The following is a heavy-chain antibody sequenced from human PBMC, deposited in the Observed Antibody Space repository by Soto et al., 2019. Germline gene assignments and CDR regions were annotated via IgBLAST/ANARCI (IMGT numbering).Heavy chain of an antibody. V-gene: IGHV4-34*12. CDR1: GGSFSAYY. CDR2: IIHSEST. CDR3: ARQRPTDGRWEFANYYGMDV. Sequence: PSETLSLTCAVYGGSFSAYYWGWVRQPPGKGLEWIGEIIHSESTKYNQSLKSRVTISVDTSKNQFSLKLSSVTAADTAVYYCARQRPTDGRWEFANYYGMDVWGQGTPVTVSS. D-gene: IGHD1-26*01. J-gene: IGHJ6*02.